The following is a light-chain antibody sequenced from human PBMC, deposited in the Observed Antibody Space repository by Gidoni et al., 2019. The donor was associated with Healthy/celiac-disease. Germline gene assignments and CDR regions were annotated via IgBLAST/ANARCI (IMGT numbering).Light chain of an antibody. CDR2: AAS. J-gene: IGKJ5*01. Sequence: DRQLTQSPSFLSASVGDRVTITCWASHGISSYLAWYQQKPGKAPKLLIYAASTLQSGVPSRFSGSGSGTEFTLTISSLQPEDFATYYCQQLNSYPLTFGQGTRLEIK. CDR3: QQLNSYPLT. V-gene: IGKV1-9*01. CDR1: HGISSY.